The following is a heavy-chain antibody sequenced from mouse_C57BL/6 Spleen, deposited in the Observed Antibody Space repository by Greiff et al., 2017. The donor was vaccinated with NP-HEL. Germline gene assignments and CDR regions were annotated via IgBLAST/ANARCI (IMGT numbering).Heavy chain of an antibody. D-gene: IGHD1-1*01. CDR2: ISSGGDYI. CDR1: GFTFSSYA. CDR3: TRSYYYGSYYYAMDY. Sequence: EVKLVESGEGLVKPGGSLKLSCAASGFTFSSYAMSWVRQTPEKRLEWVAYISSGGDYIYYADTVKGRFTISRDNARNTLYLQMSSLKSEDTAMYYCTRSYYYGSYYYAMDYWGQGTSVTVSS. V-gene: IGHV5-9-1*02. J-gene: IGHJ4*01.